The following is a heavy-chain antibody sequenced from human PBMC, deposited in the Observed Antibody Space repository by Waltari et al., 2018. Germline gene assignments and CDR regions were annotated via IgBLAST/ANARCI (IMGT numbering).Heavy chain of an antibody. CDR2: IYYSGST. CDR3: ARSMVRGGYYYYYMDV. Sequence: QVQLQESGPGLVKPSETLSLTCTVSGGSISSYYWSWIRQPPGKGLEWIGYIYYSGSTNYNPSLKSRVTISVDTSKNQFSLKLSSVTAADTAVYYCARSMVRGGYYYYYMDVWGKGTTVTVSS. V-gene: IGHV4-59*01. CDR1: GGSISSYY. J-gene: IGHJ6*03. D-gene: IGHD3-10*01.